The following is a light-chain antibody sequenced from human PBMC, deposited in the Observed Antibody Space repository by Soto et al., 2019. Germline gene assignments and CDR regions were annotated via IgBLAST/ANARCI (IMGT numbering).Light chain of an antibody. CDR2: EVY. CDR3: CSYVGGSTFVQ. Sequence: QSALTQPASVSGSPGQSITISCTGTSSDVGSYNLVSWYQHRPGKAPKLMIYEVYKRPSGVSNRFSGSKSGNTASLTISGLLAEDEADYYCCSYVGGSTFVQFGGGTQLTVL. J-gene: IGLJ3*02. V-gene: IGLV2-23*02. CDR1: SSDVGSYNL.